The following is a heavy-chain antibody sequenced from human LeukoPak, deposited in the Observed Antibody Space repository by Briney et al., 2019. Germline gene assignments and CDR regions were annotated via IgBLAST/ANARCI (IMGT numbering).Heavy chain of an antibody. V-gene: IGHV1-8*01. CDR2: MSASSGNT. Sequence: ASVKVSCKASGYTFTSYDINWVRQATGRGLEWLGWMSASSGNTGYAQKFQGRVSMTRATSISTAYLELSSLTFEDTAVYYCARTPPKGDIDYWGQGTLVTVSS. J-gene: IGHJ4*02. CDR3: ARTPPKGDIDY. CDR1: GYTFTSYD.